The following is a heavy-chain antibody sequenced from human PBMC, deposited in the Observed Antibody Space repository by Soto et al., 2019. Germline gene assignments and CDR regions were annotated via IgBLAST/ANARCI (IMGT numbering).Heavy chain of an antibody. D-gene: IGHD4-17*01. V-gene: IGHV5-10-1*01. CDR3: ARPTGLGPIPFYY. CDR2: IDPSNSYT. CDR1: GYTFTTYW. J-gene: IGHJ4*02. Sequence: PGESLKISCKGSGYTFTTYWITWVRQMPGKGLEWMGRIDPSNSYTNYNPSFQGHVTLSADMSISTAYLQWSGLKASDTAIYYCARPTGLGPIPFYYWGQGTMVTVSS.